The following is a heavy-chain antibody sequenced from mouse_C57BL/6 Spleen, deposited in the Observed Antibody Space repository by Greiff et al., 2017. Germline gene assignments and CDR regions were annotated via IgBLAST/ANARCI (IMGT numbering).Heavy chain of an antibody. CDR1: GYTFTSYW. CDR2: IDPNSGGT. J-gene: IGHJ1*03. CDR3: ARSGDGSSYGWYFDV. Sequence: QVQLQQPGAELVKPGASVKLSCKASGYTFTSYWMHWVKQRPGRGLEWIGRIDPNSGGTKYNEKVKSKATLTVDKPSSTAYMQLSSLTSEDSAVYYCARSGDGSSYGWYFDVWGTGTTVTVSS. D-gene: IGHD1-1*01. V-gene: IGHV1-72*01.